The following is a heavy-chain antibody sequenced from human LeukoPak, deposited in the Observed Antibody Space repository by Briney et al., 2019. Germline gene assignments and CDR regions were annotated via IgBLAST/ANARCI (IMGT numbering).Heavy chain of an antibody. CDR2: ISSGSSYI. Sequence: GGSLRLSCAASGLTFSRYSMNWVRQAPGKGLEWVSSISSGSSYIYYADSVKGRFTISRDNAKNSLYLQMNSLRVEDTAVYYCARDLGSGDVFDIWGQGTMVTVSS. D-gene: IGHD1-26*01. CDR1: GLTFSRYS. CDR3: ARDLGSGDVFDI. V-gene: IGHV3-21*01. J-gene: IGHJ3*02.